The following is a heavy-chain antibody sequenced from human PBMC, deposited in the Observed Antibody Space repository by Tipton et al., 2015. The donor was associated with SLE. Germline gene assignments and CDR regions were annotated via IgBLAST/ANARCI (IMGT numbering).Heavy chain of an antibody. Sequence: TLSLTCAVSGDSISSHYWAWIRLPPGKGLEWLGYVHITGSTNYSPSLWGRVTISLDPSRSQFSLDLHSVTAADTGVYYCVKSVVVVSPRDYYYYMDVWGKGTTVTVSS. CDR3: VKSVVVVSPRDYYYYMDV. CDR1: GDSISSHY. CDR2: VHITGST. J-gene: IGHJ6*03. D-gene: IGHD2-15*01. V-gene: IGHV4-4*08.